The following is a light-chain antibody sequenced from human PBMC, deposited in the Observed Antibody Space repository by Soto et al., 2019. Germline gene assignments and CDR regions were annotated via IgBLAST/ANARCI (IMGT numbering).Light chain of an antibody. CDR3: QQYYSTPPT. J-gene: IGKJ5*01. V-gene: IGKV4-1*01. CDR1: QSVLYSSNNKNY. Sequence: DIVMTQSPDSLAVSLGERATINCKSSQSVLYSSNNKNYLAWYQQKPGQPPKLLIYWASTRESGVPDRFIGSGSGTDFTLTISSLQAEDVAVYYCQQYYSTPPTFGQGTRLEIK. CDR2: WAS.